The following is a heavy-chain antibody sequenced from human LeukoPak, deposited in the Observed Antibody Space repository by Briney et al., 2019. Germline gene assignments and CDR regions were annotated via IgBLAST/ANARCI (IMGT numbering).Heavy chain of an antibody. CDR2: VSAYNGDT. CDR1: GYIFRSYG. J-gene: IGHJ3*02. CDR3: ANHLRDYYDYSGRSAFYI. Sequence: ASVTESSKGSGYIFRSYGISWVRQAPGQGLEWLGWVSAYNGDTNYAQKLQGRFTMTTDTSTSTAYMELRSLRSDDRAVYFCANHLRDYYDYSGRSAFYISG. V-gene: IGHV1-18*01. D-gene: IGHD3-22*01.